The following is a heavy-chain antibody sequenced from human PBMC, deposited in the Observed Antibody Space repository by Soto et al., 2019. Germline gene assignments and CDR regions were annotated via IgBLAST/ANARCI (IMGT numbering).Heavy chain of an antibody. CDR2: IDPSDSYT. CDR3: ARRRVAAAGTHYYYGMDV. Sequence: PGESLKISCKGSGYSFTSYWISWVRQMPGKGLEWMGRIDPSDSYTNYSPSFQGHVTISADKSISTAYLQWSSLKASDTAMYYCARRRVAAAGTHYYYGMDVWGQGTTVPVS. CDR1: GYSFTSYW. V-gene: IGHV5-10-1*01. D-gene: IGHD6-13*01. J-gene: IGHJ6*02.